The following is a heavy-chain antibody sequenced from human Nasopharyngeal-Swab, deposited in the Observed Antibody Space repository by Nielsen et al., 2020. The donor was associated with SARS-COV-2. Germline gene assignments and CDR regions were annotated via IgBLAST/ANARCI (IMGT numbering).Heavy chain of an antibody. CDR1: GGSFSGYY. J-gene: IGHJ6*03. CDR3: AREAITIFGVAPFDYYYYYMDV. Sequence: SETLSLTCAVYGGSFSGYYWSWIRQPPGKGLEWIGEINHSGSTNYNPSLKSRVTISVDTSKNQFSLKLSSVTAADTAVYYCAREAITIFGVAPFDYYYYYMDVWGKGTTVTVSS. D-gene: IGHD3-3*01. CDR2: INHSGST. V-gene: IGHV4-34*01.